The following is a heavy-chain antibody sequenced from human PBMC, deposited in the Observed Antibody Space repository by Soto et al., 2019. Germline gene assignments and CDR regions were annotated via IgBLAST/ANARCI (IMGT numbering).Heavy chain of an antibody. CDR2: INAGNGNT. J-gene: IGHJ2*01. CDR3: ARGGSLYWYFDL. V-gene: IGHV1-3*01. CDR1: GYIFTNYA. D-gene: IGHD1-26*01. Sequence: QVQLVQSGAEVKKPGASVKVSCKASGYIFTNYAMHWVRQAPGQRLEWMGWINAGNGNTKYSQKFQGRVTITRDTSASTAYMELSSLRSEDTAVYYCARGGSLYWYFDLWGRGTLVTVSS.